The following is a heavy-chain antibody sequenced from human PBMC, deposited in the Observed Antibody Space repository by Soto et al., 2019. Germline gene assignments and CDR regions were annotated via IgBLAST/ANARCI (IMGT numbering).Heavy chain of an antibody. CDR2: ISYDGSNK. V-gene: IGHV3-30*03. J-gene: IGHJ4*02. CDR3: ATLPNDSGDYG. D-gene: IGHD4-17*01. Sequence: GVSLRLSCAASGFTFSSYGMHWVRQAPGKGLEWVAVISYDGSNKYYADSVKGRFTISRDNSKNTLYLQMNSLRADDTAVYYCATLPNDSGDYGWGQGTLVTVSS. CDR1: GFTFSSYG.